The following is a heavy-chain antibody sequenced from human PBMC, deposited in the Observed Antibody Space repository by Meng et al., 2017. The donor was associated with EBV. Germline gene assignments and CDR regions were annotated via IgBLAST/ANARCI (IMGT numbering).Heavy chain of an antibody. Sequence: VQLRDEDEEPGPSVKVSCKASGGTFSSYAISWVRQAPGQGLEWMGGIIPIFGTANYAQKFQGRVTITADKSTSTAYMELSSLRSEDTAVYYCARAEIAAAGRLDYWGQGTLVTVSS. CDR2: IIPIFGTA. CDR3: ARAEIAAAGRLDY. CDR1: GGTFSSYA. J-gene: IGHJ4*02. D-gene: IGHD6-13*01. V-gene: IGHV1-69*06.